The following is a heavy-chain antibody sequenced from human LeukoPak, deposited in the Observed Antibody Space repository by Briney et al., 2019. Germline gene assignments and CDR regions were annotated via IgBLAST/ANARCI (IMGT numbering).Heavy chain of an antibody. V-gene: IGHV3-30-3*01. CDR2: ISYDGSNK. J-gene: IGHJ6*02. D-gene: IGHD3/OR15-3a*01. CDR1: GFTFSSYA. CDR3: ARGINLVWNYYYGMDV. Sequence: GGSLRLSCAASGFTFSSYAMHWVRQAPGKGLEWVAVISYDGSNKYYADSVKGRFTISRDNSKNTLYPQMNSLRAEDTAVYYCARGINLVWNYYYGMDVWGQGTTVTVSS.